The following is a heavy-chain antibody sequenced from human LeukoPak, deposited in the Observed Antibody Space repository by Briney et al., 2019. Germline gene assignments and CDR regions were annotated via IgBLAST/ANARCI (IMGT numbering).Heavy chain of an antibody. CDR2: IYYSGST. Sequence: SQTLSLTCTVSGGSISSGGYYWSWLRQHPGKGLEWIGYIYYSGSTYYNPSLKSRVTISVDTSKTQFSLKLSSVTAADTAVYYCARFVGGSGYPIDYWGQGTLVTVSS. V-gene: IGHV4-31*03. J-gene: IGHJ4*02. CDR3: ARFVGGSGYPIDY. CDR1: GGSISSGGYY. D-gene: IGHD3-22*01.